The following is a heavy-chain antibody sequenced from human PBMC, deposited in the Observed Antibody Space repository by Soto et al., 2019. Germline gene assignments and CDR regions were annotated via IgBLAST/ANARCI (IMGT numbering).Heavy chain of an antibody. CDR3: TRDRGSSSWYSPRSDAFDI. Sequence: EVQLVESGGGLVKPGRSLRLSCTASGFTFGDYAMSWFRQAPGKGLEWVGFIRSKAYGGTTEYAASVKGRFTISRDDSKSIAYLQMNSLKTEDTAVYYCTRDRGSSSWYSPRSDAFDIWGQGTMVTVSS. D-gene: IGHD6-13*01. J-gene: IGHJ3*02. CDR1: GFTFGDYA. V-gene: IGHV3-49*05. CDR2: IRSKAYGGTT.